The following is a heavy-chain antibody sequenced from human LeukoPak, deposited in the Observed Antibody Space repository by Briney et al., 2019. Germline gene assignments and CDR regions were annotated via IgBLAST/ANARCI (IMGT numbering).Heavy chain of an antibody. J-gene: IGHJ4*02. CDR1: GYSFTSYW. D-gene: IGHD1-1*01. CDR2: IYPGDSDT. Sequence: GESLKISCKGSGYSFTSYWIGWVRQMPGKGLEWMGIIYPGDSDTRYSPSFQGQVTISADNSISTAYLPWISLQASDTAIFYCGGLTGTIDDWGQGTLVTVSS. CDR3: GGLTGTIDD. V-gene: IGHV5-51*01.